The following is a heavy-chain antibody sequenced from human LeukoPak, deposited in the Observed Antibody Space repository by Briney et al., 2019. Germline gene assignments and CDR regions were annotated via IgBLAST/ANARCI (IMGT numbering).Heavy chain of an antibody. D-gene: IGHD6-13*01. Sequence: SETLSPTCAVYGGSFSGYYWSWIRQPPGKGLEWIGEINHSGSTNYNPSLKSRVTISVDTSKNQFSLKLSSVTAADTAVYYCARGRGGSSWPLYYYGMDVWGQGTTVTVSS. V-gene: IGHV4-34*01. J-gene: IGHJ6*02. CDR2: INHSGST. CDR3: ARGRGGSSWPLYYYGMDV. CDR1: GGSFSGYY.